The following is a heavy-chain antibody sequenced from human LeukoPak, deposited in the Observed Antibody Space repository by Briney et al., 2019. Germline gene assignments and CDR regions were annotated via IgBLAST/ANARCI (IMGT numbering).Heavy chain of an antibody. CDR1: GFTFSSYG. Sequence: QPGGSLRLSCAASGFTFSSYGMHWVRQAPGKGLEWVAVIWYDGSNKYYADSVKGRFTIPRDNSKNTLYLQMNSPRAEDTAVYYCARDSYGDYGVDYWGQGTLVTVSS. D-gene: IGHD4-17*01. CDR2: IWYDGSNK. J-gene: IGHJ4*02. CDR3: ARDSYGDYGVDY. V-gene: IGHV3-33*01.